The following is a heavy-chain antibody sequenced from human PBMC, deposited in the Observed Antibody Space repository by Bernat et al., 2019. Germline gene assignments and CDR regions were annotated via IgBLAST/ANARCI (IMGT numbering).Heavy chain of an antibody. CDR3: ATTSVSLYWYFDL. J-gene: IGHJ2*01. CDR1: GFIFTSNG. CDR2: VSAYNGDT. Sequence: QGELVQSGTEMKKLGASVRVSCKAPGFIFTSNGFAWVRQASGQGLEWMGRVSAYNGDTQYAQKFQGRVLMTTDSSTTTAYMELKNLRSDDTAVYFCATTSVSLYWYFDLWGRGTLVTVSS. V-gene: IGHV1-18*01.